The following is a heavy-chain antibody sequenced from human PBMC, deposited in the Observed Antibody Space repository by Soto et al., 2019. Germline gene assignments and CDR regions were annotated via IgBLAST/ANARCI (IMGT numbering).Heavy chain of an antibody. Sequence: SETLSLTCAVYGGSFSDFFWSWVRQPPGGWLEWIGEVNHSGSTNYNPSFESRVTISMDTSTNQFSLNLRSVTAADTALYYCATVRRAIFLSWRLGTLVNVSS. V-gene: IGHV4-34*01. D-gene: IGHD2-2*02. J-gene: IGHJ4*02. CDR3: ATVRRAIFLS. CDR1: GGSFSDFF. CDR2: VNHSGST.